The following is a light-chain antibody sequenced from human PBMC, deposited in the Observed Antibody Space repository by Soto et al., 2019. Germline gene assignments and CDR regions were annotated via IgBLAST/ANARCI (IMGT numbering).Light chain of an antibody. J-gene: IGKJ5*01. V-gene: IGKV3-20*01. CDR3: QQYGNSPIT. Sequence: EIVLTQSPATLSFSPGERATLSCRASQSVSSSYLAWYQQKPGQAPRLLIYGASTRATGIPARFSGSGSGTDFTLTISRLEPEDFAVYYCQQYGNSPITFGQGTRLEIK. CDR1: QSVSSSY. CDR2: GAS.